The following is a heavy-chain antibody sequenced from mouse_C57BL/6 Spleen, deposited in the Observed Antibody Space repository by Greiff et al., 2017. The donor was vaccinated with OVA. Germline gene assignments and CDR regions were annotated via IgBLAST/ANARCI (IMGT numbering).Heavy chain of an antibody. CDR3: ARNYDVRDYAMDY. V-gene: IGHV1-7*01. Sequence: QVQLQQSGAELAKPGASVKLSCKASGYTFTSYWMHWVKQRPGQGLEWIGYINPSSGYTKYNQKFKDKATLTADKSSSTAYMQLSSLTYEDSAVYYCARNYDVRDYAMDYWGQGTSVTVSS. CDR1: GYTFTSYW. CDR2: INPSSGYT. J-gene: IGHJ4*01. D-gene: IGHD2-4*01.